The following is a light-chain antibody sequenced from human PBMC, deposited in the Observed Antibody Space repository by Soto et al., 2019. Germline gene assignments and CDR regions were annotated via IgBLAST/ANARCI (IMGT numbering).Light chain of an antibody. CDR1: QSISSS. J-gene: IGKJ4*01. V-gene: IGKV3-15*01. CDR2: GAS. CDR3: QQYGTWPPNLLT. Sequence: EIVMTQSPVTLSVSPGEGATLSCRASQSISSSLAWYQQKPGQPPKLLIFGASTRATGIPARFSGSGSGTEFTLTITRLKSEDSAISYCQQYGTWPPNLLTFGGGTKVEI.